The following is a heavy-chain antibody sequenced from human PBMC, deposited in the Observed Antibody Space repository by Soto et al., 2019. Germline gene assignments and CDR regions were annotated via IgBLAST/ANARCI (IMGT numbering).Heavy chain of an antibody. J-gene: IGHJ6*03. CDR2: ISGSGGST. CDR3: AKSTLVATAYYYYYMDV. D-gene: IGHD5-18*01. CDR1: GFTFSSYA. V-gene: IGHV3-23*01. Sequence: GGSLRLSCAASGFTFSSYAMSWVRQAPGKGLEWVSAISGSGGSTYYADSVKGRFTISRDNSKNTLYLQMNSLRAEDTAVYYCAKSTLVATAYYYYYMDVWGKGTTVPVSS.